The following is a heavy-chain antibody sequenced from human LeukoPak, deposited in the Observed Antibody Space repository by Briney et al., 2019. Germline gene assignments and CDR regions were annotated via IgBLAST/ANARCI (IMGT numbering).Heavy chain of an antibody. D-gene: IGHD3-22*01. CDR1: GYTFTSYY. CDR3: ARDAYYYDSSGYYYDAFDI. V-gene: IGHV1-46*01. CDR2: INPSGGST. Sequence: GASVKVSCKASGYTFTSYYMNWVRQAPGQGLEWMGIINPSGGSTSYAQKFQGRVTMTRDTSTSTVYMELSSLRSEDTAVYYCARDAYYYDSSGYYYDAFDIWGQGTMVTVSS. J-gene: IGHJ3*02.